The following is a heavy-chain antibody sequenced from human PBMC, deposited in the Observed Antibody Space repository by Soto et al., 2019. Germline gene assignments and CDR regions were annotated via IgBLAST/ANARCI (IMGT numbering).Heavy chain of an antibody. CDR2: IYYSGST. J-gene: IGHJ4*02. Sequence: QVQLQESGPGLVKPSETLSLTCTVSGCSVSSGSYYWSSIRQPPGTGLEWIGYIYYSGSTNYNPSLKSRVTMSVDTSKSQFSLKLSSVTAADTAVYYCARAALPPNAGSFDYWGQGTLVTVSS. CDR1: GCSVSSGSYY. V-gene: IGHV4-61*01. CDR3: ARAALPPNAGSFDY.